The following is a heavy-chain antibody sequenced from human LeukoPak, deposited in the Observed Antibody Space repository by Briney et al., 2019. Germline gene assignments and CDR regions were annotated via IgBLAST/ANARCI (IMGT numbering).Heavy chain of an antibody. D-gene: IGHD6-13*01. CDR2: ISGSGGST. CDR3: AKVSRRGPGQQLYYYGMDV. V-gene: IGHV3-23*01. CDR1: GFTFSSYA. Sequence: GGSLRLSCAASGFTFSSYAVSWVRQAPGKGLEWVSAISGSGGSTYYADSVKGRFTISRDNSKNTLYLQMNSLRAEDTAVYYCAKVSRRGPGQQLYYYGMDVWGQGTTVTVSS. J-gene: IGHJ6*02.